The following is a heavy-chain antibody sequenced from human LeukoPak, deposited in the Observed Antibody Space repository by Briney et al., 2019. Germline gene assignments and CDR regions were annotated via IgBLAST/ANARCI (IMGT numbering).Heavy chain of an antibody. CDR1: GFTFSNYG. J-gene: IGHJ5*02. CDR3: ARDHFVDIAMVRLYH. V-gene: IGHV3-33*01. D-gene: IGHD5-18*01. CDR2: IWYDGSKK. Sequence: PGRSLRLSCAASGFTFSNYGMHWVRQAPGKGLEWVALIWYDGSKKYYGDSVKGRFTISRDDSKNTLYLQMNSLRAEDTAVYYCARDHFVDIAMVRLYHWGQGTLVTVSS.